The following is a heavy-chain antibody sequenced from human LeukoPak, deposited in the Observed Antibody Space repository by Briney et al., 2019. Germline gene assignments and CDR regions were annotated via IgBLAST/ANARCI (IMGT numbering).Heavy chain of an antibody. Sequence: GGSLRLSCAASGFTFSSYSMNWVRQAPGKGLEWVSSISSSSSYIYYADSVKGRFTISRDNSKNTLYLQMNSLRAEDTAVYYCARGGRYCSSTSCYNEYFQHWGQGTLVTVSS. CDR3: ARGGRYCSSTSCYNEYFQH. D-gene: IGHD2-2*02. CDR1: GFTFSSYS. V-gene: IGHV3-21*01. CDR2: ISSSSSYI. J-gene: IGHJ1*01.